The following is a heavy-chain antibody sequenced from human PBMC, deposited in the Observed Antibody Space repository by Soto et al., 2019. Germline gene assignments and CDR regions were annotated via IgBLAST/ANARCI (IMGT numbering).Heavy chain of an antibody. Sequence: EVQLVESGGGLVQPGGSLRLSCETSGFTFPSRWMTWVRQVPGKGLEWVANLNEAGSERYYSDSVKGRFFISRDNAKNAASLQLTSLGAADSAVYYCAKGGDPVAEAEAWGQGTLVIVSS. CDR3: AKGGDPVAEAEA. J-gene: IGHJ5*02. CDR1: GFTFPSRW. CDR2: LNEAGSER. V-gene: IGHV3-7*01.